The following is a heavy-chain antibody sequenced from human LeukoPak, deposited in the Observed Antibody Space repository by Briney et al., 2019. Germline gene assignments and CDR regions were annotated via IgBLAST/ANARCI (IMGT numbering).Heavy chain of an antibody. CDR3: ARHIRYCARNDCPSSYFDL. CDR2: IYPGNSDT. D-gene: IGHD2-21*01. V-gene: IGHV5-51*01. J-gene: IGHJ4*02. CDR1: GYTFTTYW. Sequence: GESLKISCKASGYTFTTYWIGWGRQMPGKGLEWMGIIYPGNSDTRYSPHFQGQVTISADKSISTAYLPRSSLKASDTAIYSSARHIRYCARNDCPSSYFDLWGQGTLVTVSS.